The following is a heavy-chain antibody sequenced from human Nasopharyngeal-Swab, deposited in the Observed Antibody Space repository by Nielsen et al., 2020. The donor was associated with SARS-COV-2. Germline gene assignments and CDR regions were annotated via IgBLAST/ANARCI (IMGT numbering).Heavy chain of an antibody. J-gene: IGHJ4*02. CDR1: GFTFSNAW. V-gene: IGHV3-15*01. Sequence: GESLKISCAASGFTFSNAWMSWVRQAPGKGLEWVGRIKSKTDGGTTDYAAPVKGRFTISRDDSKNTLYLQMNSLKTVDTAVYYCTTDLHDYGDYDYWGQGTLVTVSS. D-gene: IGHD4-17*01. CDR2: IKSKTDGGTT. CDR3: TTDLHDYGDYDY.